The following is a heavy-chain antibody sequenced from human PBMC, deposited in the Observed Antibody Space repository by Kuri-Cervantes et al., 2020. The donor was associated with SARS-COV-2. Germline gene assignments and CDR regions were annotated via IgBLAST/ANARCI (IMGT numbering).Heavy chain of an antibody. CDR2: INHSGST. CDR3: ARGVVGYCTNGVCYRPYYYGMDV. Sequence: SQTLSLTCAVYGGSFSGYYWSWIRQPPGKGLEWIGEINHSGSTNYNPSLKGRVTISVDTSKNQFSLKPSSVTAADTAVYYCARGVVGYCTNGVCYRPYYYGMDVWGQGTTVTVSS. J-gene: IGHJ6*02. CDR1: GGSFSGYY. D-gene: IGHD2-8*01. V-gene: IGHV4-34*01.